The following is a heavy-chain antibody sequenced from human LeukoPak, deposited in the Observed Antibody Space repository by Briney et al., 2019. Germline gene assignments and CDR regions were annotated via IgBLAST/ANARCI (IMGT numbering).Heavy chain of an antibody. D-gene: IGHD4-17*01. Sequence: ASGPTLVKLTQTLTLTCTFSGFSLSTSGVGVGWIRQPPGKALEWLALIFWNDDKRYSPSLKSRLTITKDTSKNQVVLTMTNMDPVDTATYYCTHRSYGDYVLASWGQGTLVTVSS. CDR1: GFSLSTSGVG. CDR2: IFWNDDK. V-gene: IGHV2-5*01. J-gene: IGHJ5*02. CDR3: THRSYGDYVLAS.